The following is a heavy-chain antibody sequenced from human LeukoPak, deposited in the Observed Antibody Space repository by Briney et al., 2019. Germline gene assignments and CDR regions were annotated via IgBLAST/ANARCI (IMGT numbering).Heavy chain of an antibody. V-gene: IGHV2-70*11. Sequence: ESGPTLVNPTQTLTLTCTFSGFSFDTSGMSVSWIRQTPAMALEWLARIDWDDDKYYFTSLKARLNISKDTSRSQVVLRMTNMDPEDTATYFCARRLLTVGDGFDVWGQGTRVRVSS. CDR2: IDWDDDK. D-gene: IGHD4-23*01. CDR1: GFSFDTSGMS. J-gene: IGHJ3*01. CDR3: ARRLLTVGDGFDV.